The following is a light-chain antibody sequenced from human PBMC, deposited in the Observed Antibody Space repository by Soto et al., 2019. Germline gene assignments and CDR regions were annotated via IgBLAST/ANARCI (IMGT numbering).Light chain of an antibody. J-gene: IGLJ1*01. CDR2: HNS. CDR3: QSYDSSLSGYV. Sequence: QSVLTQPPSVSGAPGQRVTISCTGSSSNIGAGYDVHWYQQLPGTAPKLLIFHNSNRPSGVPDRFSGSKSGTSASLVITGLQAEDEADYYCQSYDSSLSGYVFGTGTKLTVL. V-gene: IGLV1-40*01. CDR1: SSNIGAGYD.